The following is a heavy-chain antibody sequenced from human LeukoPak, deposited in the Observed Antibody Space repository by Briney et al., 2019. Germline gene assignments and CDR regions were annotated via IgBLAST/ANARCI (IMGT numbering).Heavy chain of an antibody. J-gene: IGHJ4*02. CDR3: TRMTTGHDY. D-gene: IGHD4-17*01. Sequence: PSETLSLTCAVSGVSFDDYYWAWVRQTPGTGLEWIGEINHSGYTNDSPSLKSRVTLSIDTSGKQFSLNLRSVTVADAGTYYCTRMTTGHDYWGQGTLVTVSS. CDR1: GVSFDDYY. V-gene: IGHV4-34*01. CDR2: INHSGYT.